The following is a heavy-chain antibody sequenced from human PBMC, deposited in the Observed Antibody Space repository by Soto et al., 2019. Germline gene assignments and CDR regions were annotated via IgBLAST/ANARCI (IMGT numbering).Heavy chain of an antibody. J-gene: IGHJ4*02. CDR3: ARGNSSSWYFNYFDY. D-gene: IGHD6-13*01. V-gene: IGHV1-2*04. CDR1: GYTFTGYY. Sequence: ASVKVSCKASGYTFTGYYMHWVRQAPGQGLEWMGWLNPNSGGTNYAQKFQGWVTMTRDTSISTAYMELSRLRSDDTAVYYCARGNSSSWYFNYFDYWGQGTLVTVSS. CDR2: LNPNSGGT.